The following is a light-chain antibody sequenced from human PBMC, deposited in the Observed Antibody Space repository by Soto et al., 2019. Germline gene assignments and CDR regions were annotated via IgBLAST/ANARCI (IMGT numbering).Light chain of an antibody. CDR1: QSIRNY. CDR2: DAS. V-gene: IGKV3-11*01. Sequence: EVVLTQSPATLSLSPGERATLSCRASQSIRNYLAWYQQKPGQAPRLLINDASNRATGIPARFSGSGSGTDFILTISSLEPEDSGVYYCQQRNDWVTFGGGTKVEIK. J-gene: IGKJ4*01. CDR3: QQRNDWVT.